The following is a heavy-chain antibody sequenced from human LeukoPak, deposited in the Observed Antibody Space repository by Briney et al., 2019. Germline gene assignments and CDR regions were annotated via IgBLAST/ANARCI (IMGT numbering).Heavy chain of an antibody. CDR2: IKQDGSEK. CDR1: GVTFGSSG. V-gene: IGHV3-7*03. J-gene: IGHJ4*02. D-gene: IGHD4-11*01. Sequence: GGSLRLSCVVSGVTFGSSGMSWVRQAPGKGLEWVINIKQDGSEKYYVDPVKGRFTISRDNSRNSLYLDINSLRTEDTAVYYCAKDRDSNWYPYFEYWGQGTLITVSS. CDR3: AKDRDSNWYPYFEY.